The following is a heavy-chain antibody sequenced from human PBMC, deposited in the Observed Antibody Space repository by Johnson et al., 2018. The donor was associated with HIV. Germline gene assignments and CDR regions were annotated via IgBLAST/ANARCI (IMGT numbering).Heavy chain of an antibody. CDR3: ARGGANYYDSSGYYGAFDI. D-gene: IGHD3-22*01. CDR1: GFTVRSNY. J-gene: IGHJ3*02. V-gene: IGHV3-66*01. CDR2: IYSGGST. Sequence: VQLVESGGGLVQPGGSLRLSCAASGFTVRSNYMSWVRQAPGKGLEWVSLIYSGGSTYYADSVKGRFTISRDNSKNTLYLQMNSLRAEDTAVYYCARGGANYYDSSGYYGAFDIWGQGTMVTVSS.